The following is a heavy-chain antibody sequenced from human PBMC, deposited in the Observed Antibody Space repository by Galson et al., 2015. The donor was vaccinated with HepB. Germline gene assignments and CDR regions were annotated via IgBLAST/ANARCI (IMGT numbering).Heavy chain of an antibody. CDR2: MNPNSGNT. V-gene: IGHV1-8*01. D-gene: IGHD5-24*01. CDR3: ARGGDLEMATILGDAFDT. Sequence: SVKVSCKASGYTFTSYVINCVRQATGEGLEWMGWMNPNSGNTGYAQKFQGRVTMTRNTSISTAYMELSSLRSEDTAVYYCARGGDLEMATILGDAFDTWVQGTMVTVSS. J-gene: IGHJ3*02. CDR1: GYTFTSYV.